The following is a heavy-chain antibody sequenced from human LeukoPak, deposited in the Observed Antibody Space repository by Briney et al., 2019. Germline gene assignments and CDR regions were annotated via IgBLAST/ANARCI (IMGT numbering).Heavy chain of an antibody. CDR1: GGSISSGSYY. V-gene: IGHV4-61*02. Sequence: NPSQTLSLTCTVSGGSISSGSYYWSWIRQPPGRGVEWIGRIYTSGCAHYNPSLKSRVTVSVDRSKNQSSPKLSSGTAADTAVYYWARVGGYGGTDIGDYWGQGTLVTVSS. D-gene: IGHD5-12*01. CDR3: ARVGGYGGTDIGDY. J-gene: IGHJ4*02. CDR2: IYTSGCA.